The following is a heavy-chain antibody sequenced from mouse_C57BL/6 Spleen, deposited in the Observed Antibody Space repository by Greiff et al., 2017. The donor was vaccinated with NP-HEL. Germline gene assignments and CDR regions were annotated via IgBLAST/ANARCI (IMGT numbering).Heavy chain of an antibody. D-gene: IGHD1-1*01. Sequence: QVQLQQSGAELVMPGASVKLSCKASGYTFTSYWMHWVKQRPGQGLEWIGEIDPSDSYTNYNQKFKGKSTLTVDKSSSTAYMLLSSLTSEDSAVYYCARNYYGSIPYYFDYWDKGTTLTVSS. CDR2: IDPSDSYT. CDR1: GYTFTSYW. V-gene: IGHV1-69*01. CDR3: ARNYYGSIPYYFDY. J-gene: IGHJ2*01.